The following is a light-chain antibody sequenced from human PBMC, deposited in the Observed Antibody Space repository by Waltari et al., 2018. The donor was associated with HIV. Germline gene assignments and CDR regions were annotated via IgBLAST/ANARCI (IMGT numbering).Light chain of an antibody. CDR3: SSYTSVNTRV. J-gene: IGLJ3*02. Sequence: QSVLTQPASVSGSPGQSITISCPGSSSDIGNYNYVPWYQQHPGKAPKLLIYEVTNRPSGISNRFSGSKSGNTASLTISGLHLEDESDYYCSSYTSVNTRVFGGGTKLTVL. V-gene: IGLV2-14*01. CDR1: SSDIGNYNY. CDR2: EVT.